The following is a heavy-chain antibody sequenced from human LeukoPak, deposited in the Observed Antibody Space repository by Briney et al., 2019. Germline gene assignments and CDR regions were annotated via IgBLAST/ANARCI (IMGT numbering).Heavy chain of an antibody. CDR2: IYSDNT. V-gene: IGHV3-53*01. D-gene: IGHD3-10*01. Sequence: GGSLRLSCTVSGFTVSSNSMSWVRQAPGKGLEWVSFIYSDNTHYSDSVKGRFTISRDNSKNTLYLQMNSLRAEDTAVYYCAKVLQMVREVTPFDYWGQGTLVTVSS. CDR3: AKVLQMVREVTPFDY. J-gene: IGHJ4*02. CDR1: GFTVSSNS.